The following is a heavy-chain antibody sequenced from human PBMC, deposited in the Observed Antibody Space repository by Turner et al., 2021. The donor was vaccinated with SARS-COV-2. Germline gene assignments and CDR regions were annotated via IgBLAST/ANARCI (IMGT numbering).Heavy chain of an antibody. D-gene: IGHD2-15*01. CDR2: IYSGGST. CDR1: GLTVSSNY. V-gene: IGHV3-53*04. Sequence: EVQLVESGGGLVQPGGSLRLSCAASGLTVSSNYMSWVRQAPGKGLEWVSVIYSGGSTYYTDSVKGRFTISRHNSKNTLYLQMNSLRAEDMAVYYCARSVAEDAFDIWGQGTMVTVSS. CDR3: ARSVAEDAFDI. J-gene: IGHJ3*02.